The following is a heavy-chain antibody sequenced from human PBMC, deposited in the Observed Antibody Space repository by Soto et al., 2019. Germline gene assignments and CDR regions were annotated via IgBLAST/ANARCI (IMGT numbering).Heavy chain of an antibody. CDR1: GFTFSSYA. CDR2: ISFDGETK. Sequence: QVQLVESGGGVVQPGRSLRLSCEASGFTFSSYAIHWVRQAPGKGLEWVAVISFDGETKDYADSVKGRFTISRDNSKNSLYLQMNSLRAEDTAVYYCARGIQLSIYYYYGMDVWGQGTTVTVSS. CDR3: ARGIQLSIYYYYGMDV. D-gene: IGHD5-18*01. J-gene: IGHJ6*02. V-gene: IGHV3-30*04.